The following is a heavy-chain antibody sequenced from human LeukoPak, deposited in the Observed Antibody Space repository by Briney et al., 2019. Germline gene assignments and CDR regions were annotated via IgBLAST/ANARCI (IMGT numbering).Heavy chain of an antibody. D-gene: IGHD5-18*01. CDR1: GGSFSGYY. CDR3: AKDSGYSYGYVDY. V-gene: IGHV4-34*01. J-gene: IGHJ4*02. Sequence: SETLSLTCAVYGGSFSGYYWSWIRQPPGKGLEWIGDINHSGSTNYNPSLKSRVTISVDTSKNQFSLKLSSVTAADTAVYYCAKDSGYSYGYVDYWGQGTLVTVSS. CDR2: INHSGST.